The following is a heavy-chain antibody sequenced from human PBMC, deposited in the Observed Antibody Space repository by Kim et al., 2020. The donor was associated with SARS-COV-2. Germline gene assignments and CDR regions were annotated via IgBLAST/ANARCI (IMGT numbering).Heavy chain of an antibody. J-gene: IGHJ4*02. CDR1: GGSISSGGYY. CDR3: ARAVHSTYGDYGKALDY. Sequence: SETLSLTCTVSGGSISSGGYYWSWIRQHPGKGLEWIGYIYYSGSTYYNPSLKSRVTISVDTSKNQFSLKLSSVTAADTAVYYCARAVHSTYGDYGKALDYWGQGTLVTVSS. D-gene: IGHD4-17*01. V-gene: IGHV4-31*03. CDR2: IYYSGST.